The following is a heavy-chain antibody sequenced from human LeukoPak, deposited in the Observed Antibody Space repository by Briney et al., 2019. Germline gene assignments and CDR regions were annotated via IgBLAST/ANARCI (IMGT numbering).Heavy chain of an antibody. Sequence: ASVTVSCTASGYTFSSYGISWVRQAPGQGLDWMGWISANNGNTNYAQKLQGRVTMTTDTSTSTAYMELRSLRSDDTAVYYCARDGELYSGSKGLFDIWGQGTMVTVSS. CDR1: GYTFSSYG. CDR3: ARDGELYSGSKGLFDI. V-gene: IGHV1-18*01. J-gene: IGHJ3*02. D-gene: IGHD1-26*01. CDR2: ISANNGNT.